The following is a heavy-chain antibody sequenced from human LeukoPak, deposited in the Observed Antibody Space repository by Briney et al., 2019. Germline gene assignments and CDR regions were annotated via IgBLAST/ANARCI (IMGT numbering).Heavy chain of an antibody. D-gene: IGHD3-3*01. J-gene: IGHJ4*03. CDR3: ARHWSAAWFGY. CDR1: GYDFTTYW. V-gene: IGHV5-51*01. CDR2: INPVNSET. Sequence: GESLKISCKGFGYDFTTYWIAWVRQMPGKGLEWMGNINPVNSETTYSPSFQGLVTMSVDKSISTAYLQLSSLKASDTAMYFCARHWSAAWFGYWGQENPVTVSS.